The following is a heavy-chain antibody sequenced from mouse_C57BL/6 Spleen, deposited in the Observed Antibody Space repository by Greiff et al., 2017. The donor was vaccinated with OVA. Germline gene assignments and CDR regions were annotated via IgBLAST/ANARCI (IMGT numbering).Heavy chain of an antibody. J-gene: IGHJ4*01. CDR3: ARTHYDGQDYAMDD. CDR2: IDPEDGET. D-gene: IGHD1-1*01. Sequence: VQLQQSGAELVKPGASVKLSCTASGFNIKDYYMHWVKQRTEQGLEWIGRIDPEDGETKYAPKCQGKATITADTSSNTAYLQLSSLTSEDTAVYYCARTHYDGQDYAMDDWGQGTSVTVSS. V-gene: IGHV14-2*01. CDR1: GFNIKDYY.